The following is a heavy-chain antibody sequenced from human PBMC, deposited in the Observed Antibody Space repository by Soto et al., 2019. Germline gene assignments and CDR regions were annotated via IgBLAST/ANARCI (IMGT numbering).Heavy chain of an antibody. V-gene: IGHV3-23*01. CDR2: IDSSGDNT. D-gene: IGHD3-16*01. CDR3: VSCVSDTFDY. CDR1: RGPFNRHG. Sequence: QPEGSVRLSCAASRGPFNRHGLSWVRQAPGTGREWVSTIDSSGDNTHYADSVKGRFTISRDNSRNTLHLQMPDLRADDTALCCSVSCVSDTFDYCGQGTVVTVSS. J-gene: IGHJ4*02.